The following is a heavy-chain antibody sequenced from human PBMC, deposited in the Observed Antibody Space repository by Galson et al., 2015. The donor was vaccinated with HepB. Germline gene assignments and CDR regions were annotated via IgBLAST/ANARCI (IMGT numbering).Heavy chain of an antibody. V-gene: IGHV3-20*04. Sequence: SLRLSCAASGFTFSSYAMSWVRQAPGKGLEWVSGINWNGGSTGYADSVKGRFTISRDNAKNSLYLQMNSLRAEDTALYYCARYSSGWFNRDPYYFDYWGQGTLVTVSS. CDR2: INWNGGST. CDR3: ARYSSGWFNRDPYYFDY. D-gene: IGHD6-19*01. J-gene: IGHJ4*02. CDR1: GFTFSSYA.